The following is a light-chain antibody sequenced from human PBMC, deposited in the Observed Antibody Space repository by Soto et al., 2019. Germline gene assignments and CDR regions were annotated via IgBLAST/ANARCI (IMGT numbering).Light chain of an antibody. CDR1: QSVGAT. J-gene: IGKJ4*02. CDR2: GAS. Sequence: EMDITRSAVPRAGIQCKTATLSYRASQSVGATVAWYHQRPGQAPRLLISGASTRATGVPARVSASGSGTAFTITLTCRLSVAVGVYFCSQGAGWRTTLGGGTKVDI. V-gene: IGKV3-15*01. CDR3: SQGAGWRTT.